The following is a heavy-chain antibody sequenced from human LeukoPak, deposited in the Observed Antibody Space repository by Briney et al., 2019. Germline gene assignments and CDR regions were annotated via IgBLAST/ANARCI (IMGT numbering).Heavy chain of an antibody. V-gene: IGHV3-43*02. CDR2: VTGGGTT. CDR3: AKDTGSGWDFDS. J-gene: IGHJ4*02. Sequence: PGGSLRLSCAASGFTFGGFAMHWVRQAPVRGLEWVSLVTGGGTTCYADSVRGRFTISRDNSKNSLYLQMNTLRTEDTAFYYCAKDTGSGWDFDSWGQGTLVTVSS. D-gene: IGHD6-19*01. CDR1: GFTFGGFA.